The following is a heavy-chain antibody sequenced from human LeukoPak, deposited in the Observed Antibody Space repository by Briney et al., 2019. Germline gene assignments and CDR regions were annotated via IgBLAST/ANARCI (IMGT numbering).Heavy chain of an antibody. J-gene: IGHJ4*02. CDR2: IRYDGNNQ. V-gene: IGHV3-30*02. CDR1: GFTFSSNG. CDR3: TKEELQLWFFDY. D-gene: IGHD5-18*01. Sequence: GGSLRLSCAASGFTFSSNGMHWVRQAPGKGLEWVAFIRYDGNNQYYADSVKGRFTISRDNSKNTLYLQMNSLRAEDTAVYYCTKEELQLWFFDYWGQGTLVTVSS.